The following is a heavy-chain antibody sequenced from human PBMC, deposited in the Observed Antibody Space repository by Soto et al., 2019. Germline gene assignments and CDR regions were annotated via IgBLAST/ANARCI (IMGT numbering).Heavy chain of an antibody. Sequence: GESLKISCKGSGYRFTRYLIGWVRQMPGKGLEWMGTIYPGDSDTRYSPSFQGQVTISADKSISTAYLQWSSLKASDTAMYYCARHPHQLLWFGELSMDFDYWGQGTLVTVSS. D-gene: IGHD3-10*01. CDR2: IYPGDSDT. CDR1: GYRFTRYL. V-gene: IGHV5-51*01. CDR3: ARHPHQLLWFGELSMDFDY. J-gene: IGHJ4*02.